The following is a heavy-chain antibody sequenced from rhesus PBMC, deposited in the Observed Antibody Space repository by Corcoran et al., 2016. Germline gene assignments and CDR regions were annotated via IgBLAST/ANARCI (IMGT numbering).Heavy chain of an antibody. Sequence: EVQLVETGGGLVQPGGSLKLSCAASGFTFSSYGMSWVRQAPGKWLEWVSAINSGRGTTYYADSVKGRFTIARDNSKNTLSLQMNSLRAEDTAVYYCAKEYSNYDYFDYWGQGVLVTVSS. D-gene: IGHD4-23*01. CDR1: GFTFSSYG. CDR2: INSGRGTT. V-gene: IGHV3S5*01. CDR3: AKEYSNYDYFDY. J-gene: IGHJ4*01.